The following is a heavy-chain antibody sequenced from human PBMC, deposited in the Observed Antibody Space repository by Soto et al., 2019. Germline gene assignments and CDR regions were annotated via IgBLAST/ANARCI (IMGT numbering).Heavy chain of an antibody. V-gene: IGHV5-51*01. CDR2: IYPGDSDT. CDR3: ARAYYDFWSNTNMDV. D-gene: IGHD3-3*01. CDR1: GYSFTSYW. J-gene: IGHJ6*02. Sequence: PGESLKISCKGSGYSFTSYWIGWVRQMPGKGLEWMGIIYPGDSDTRYSPSFQGQVTISADKSISTAYLQWSSLKASDTAMYYCARAYYDFWSNTNMDVWGQGTTVTVSS.